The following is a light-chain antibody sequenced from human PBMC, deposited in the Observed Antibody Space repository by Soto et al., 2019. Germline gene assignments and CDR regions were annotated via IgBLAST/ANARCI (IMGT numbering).Light chain of an antibody. CDR3: SSYTSSSTSVV. Sequence: HSALTQPASVSGSPGQSITISCTGTSSDVGGYNYVSWYQQYPGKAPKLMIYDVSKRPSGVSNRFSGSKSGNTASLTISGIQAEDEADYYCSSYTSSSTSVVFGGGTKLTVL. CDR2: DVS. CDR1: SSDVGGYNY. J-gene: IGLJ2*01. V-gene: IGLV2-14*01.